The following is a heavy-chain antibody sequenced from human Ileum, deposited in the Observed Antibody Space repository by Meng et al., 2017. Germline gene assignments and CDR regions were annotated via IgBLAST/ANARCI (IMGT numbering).Heavy chain of an antibody. CDR1: GFTFSSYW. Sequence: GESLKISCAASGFTFSSYWMHWVRQAPGKGLGWVARINTDGSDTRYADSMKGRFTISRDNAQNMVYLQMNSLRAEDTAVYYCARDKPHNWFDPWGQGTLVTVSS. J-gene: IGHJ5*02. CDR3: ARDKPHNWFDP. CDR2: INTDGSDT. V-gene: IGHV3-74*01.